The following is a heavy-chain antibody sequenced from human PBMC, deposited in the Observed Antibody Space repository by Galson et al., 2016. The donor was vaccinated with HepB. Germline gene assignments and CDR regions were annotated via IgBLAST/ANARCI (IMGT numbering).Heavy chain of an antibody. J-gene: IGHJ4*02. CDR2: IPYAGSNN. D-gene: IGHD1-1*01. Sequence: SLRLSCAASGFTFSSYGIHWVRQAPGKGLEWVALIPYAGSNNYYADSVKGRITISRDTSKNTVYLQMNSLRGEDTGVYYCARDKGTSVWYKDYWGQGTLVTVSS. CDR1: GFTFSSYG. V-gene: IGHV3-30*03. CDR3: ARDKGTSVWYKDY.